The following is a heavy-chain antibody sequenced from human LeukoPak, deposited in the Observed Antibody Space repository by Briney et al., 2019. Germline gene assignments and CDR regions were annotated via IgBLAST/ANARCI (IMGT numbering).Heavy chain of an antibody. CDR3: ARVIVPWTSGYYYHFDY. Sequence: SVKVSCKAPGGTFSSYAISWVRQAPGQGLEWMGGIIPIFGTANYAQKFQGRVTITADESTSTAYMELSSLRSEDTAVYYCARVIVPWTSGYYYHFDYWGQGTLVTVSS. D-gene: IGHD3-22*01. J-gene: IGHJ4*02. CDR2: IIPIFGTA. V-gene: IGHV1-69*13. CDR1: GGTFSSYA.